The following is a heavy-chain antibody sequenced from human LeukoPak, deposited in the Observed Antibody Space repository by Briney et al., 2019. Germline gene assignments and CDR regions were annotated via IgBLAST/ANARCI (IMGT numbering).Heavy chain of an antibody. D-gene: IGHD6-13*01. CDR3: ASIGTRSEYY. Sequence: SGTLSLTCTVSGGSISSSSYYWGWIRQPPGKGLEWIGSIYYSGSTYYNPSLKSRVTISVDTSKNQFSLKLSSVTAADTAVYYCASIGTRSEYYWGQGTLVTVSS. CDR1: GGSISSSSYY. CDR2: IYYSGST. V-gene: IGHV4-39*01. J-gene: IGHJ4*02.